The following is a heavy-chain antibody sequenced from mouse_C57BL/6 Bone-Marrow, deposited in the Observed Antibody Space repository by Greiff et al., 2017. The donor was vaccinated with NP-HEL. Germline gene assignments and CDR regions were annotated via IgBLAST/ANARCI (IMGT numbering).Heavy chain of an antibody. CDR3: ARWDGYYGWFAY. Sequence: QVQLKESGAELARPGASVKLSCKASGYTFTSYGISWVKQRTGQGLEWIGEIYPRSGNTYYNEKFKSKATLTADKSSSTAYMELRSLTSEDSAVYFCARWDGYYGWFAYWGQGTLVTVSA. CDR2: IYPRSGNT. D-gene: IGHD2-3*01. V-gene: IGHV1-81*01. J-gene: IGHJ3*01. CDR1: GYTFTSYG.